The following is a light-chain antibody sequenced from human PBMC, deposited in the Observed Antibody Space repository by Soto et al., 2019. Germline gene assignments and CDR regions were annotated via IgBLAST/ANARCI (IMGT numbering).Light chain of an antibody. V-gene: IGLV2-11*01. CDR3: CSYAGSYTFYV. J-gene: IGLJ1*01. CDR2: DVS. Sequence: QSVLTQPRSVSGSPGQSVTISCTGTSSDVGGYNYVSWYQQHPGKAPKLMIYDVSKRPSGVPDRFPGSKSGNTASLTISGLQAEDEADYYCCSYAGSYTFYVFGTGTK. CDR1: SSDVGGYNY.